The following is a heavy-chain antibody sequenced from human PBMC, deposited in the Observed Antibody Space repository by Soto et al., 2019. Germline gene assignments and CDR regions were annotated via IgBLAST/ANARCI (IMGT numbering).Heavy chain of an antibody. D-gene: IGHD3-10*01. V-gene: IGHV4-4*02. CDR1: GGSIRSSNY. Sequence: QVQLQESGPGLVKASGTLALTCDVSGGSIRSSNYWSWVRQPPGKGLEWIAEIYQRGNTNFNPSLKSRGRISLDKSKNQFSLKVTSVTAADTAVYYCTPQNPGTYHFDYWGQGHLGTVSS. CDR2: IYQRGNT. J-gene: IGHJ4*02. CDR3: TPQNPGTYHFDY.